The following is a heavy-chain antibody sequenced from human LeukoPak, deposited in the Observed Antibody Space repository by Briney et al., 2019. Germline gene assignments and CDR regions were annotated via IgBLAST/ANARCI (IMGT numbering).Heavy chain of an antibody. V-gene: IGHV4-34*01. CDR1: GGSFSGYY. J-gene: IGHJ4*02. Sequence: TSETLSLTCAVYGGSFSGYYWSWIRQPPGKGLEWIGEINRSGSTNYNPSLKSRVTISVDTSKNQFSLKLSSVTAADTAVYYCARGRRDYYGSGSYRLHLPFDYWGQGTLVTVSS. D-gene: IGHD3-10*01. CDR3: ARGRRDYYGSGSYRLHLPFDY. CDR2: INRSGST.